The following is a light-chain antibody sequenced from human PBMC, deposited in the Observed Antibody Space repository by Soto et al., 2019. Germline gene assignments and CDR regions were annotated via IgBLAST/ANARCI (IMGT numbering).Light chain of an antibody. CDR1: SSDVGGNKY. Sequence: QSVLTQPASVSGSPGQSITISCTGTSSDVGGNKYVSWYQHYPGKAPKLMICDVSNRPSGVSNRFSGSKSGNTASLTISGLQAEDEADYYCSAFAGKTYVFGTGTMVTVL. CDR2: DVS. CDR3: SAFAGKTYV. J-gene: IGLJ1*01. V-gene: IGLV2-14*03.